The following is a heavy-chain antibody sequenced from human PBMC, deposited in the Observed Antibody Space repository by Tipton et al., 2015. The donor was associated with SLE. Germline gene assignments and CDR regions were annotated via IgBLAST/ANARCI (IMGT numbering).Heavy chain of an antibody. CDR2: IKQDGSEK. J-gene: IGHJ4*02. CDR1: GFTFSSYW. CDR3: ARDKGSSSWYGYYFDY. Sequence: VQLVPSGGGLVQPGGSLRLSFAASGFTFSSYWMSWVRPAPGKGLGGVANIKQDGSEKYYVDSVKGRFTISRDNAKNSLYLQMNSLRAEDTAVYYCARDKGSSSWYGYYFDYWGQGTLVTVSS. D-gene: IGHD6-13*01. V-gene: IGHV3-7*01.